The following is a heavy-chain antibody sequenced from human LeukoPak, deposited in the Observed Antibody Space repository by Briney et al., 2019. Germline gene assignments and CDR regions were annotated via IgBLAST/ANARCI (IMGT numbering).Heavy chain of an antibody. J-gene: IGHJ4*02. D-gene: IGHD3-22*01. V-gene: IGHV3-11*01. CDR1: GFTFSDYY. CDR2: TSSSGSTI. CDR3: AREGYYDSSGYHLDY. Sequence: GGSLRLSCAASGFTFSDYYMSWIRQAPGKGLEWVSYTSSSGSTIYYADSVKGRFTISRDNAKNSLYLQMNSLRAEDTAVYYCAREGYYDSSGYHLDYWGQGTLVTVSS.